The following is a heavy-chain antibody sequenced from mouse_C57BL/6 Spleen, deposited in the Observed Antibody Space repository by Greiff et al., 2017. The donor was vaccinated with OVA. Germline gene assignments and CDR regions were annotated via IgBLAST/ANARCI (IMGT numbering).Heavy chain of an antibody. CDR2: IHPSDSDT. V-gene: IGHV1-74*01. D-gene: IGHD1-1*01. CDR1: GYTFTSYW. J-gene: IGHJ4*01. Sequence: VQLQQPGAELVKPGASVKVSCKASGYTFTSYWMHWVKQRPGQGLEWIGRIHPSDSDTNYNQQFKGKATLTVDKSSSTADMRLSSLTSEDSAVYYCAIGFTTVVARDYYAMDYWGQGTSVTVSS. CDR3: AIGFTTVVARDYYAMDY.